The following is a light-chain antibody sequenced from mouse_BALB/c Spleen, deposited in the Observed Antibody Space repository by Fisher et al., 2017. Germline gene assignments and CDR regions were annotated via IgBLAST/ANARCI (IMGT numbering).Light chain of an antibody. Sequence: IVLTQSPAIMSASPGEKVTITCSASSSVSYMHWFQLKPGTSPKLWIYSTSNLASGVPARFSGSGSGTSYSLTISSMEAEDAATYYCQQWSSNPLTFGAGTKLELK. V-gene: IGKV4-57*01. J-gene: IGKJ5*01. CDR3: QQWSSNPLT. CDR2: STS. CDR1: SSVSY.